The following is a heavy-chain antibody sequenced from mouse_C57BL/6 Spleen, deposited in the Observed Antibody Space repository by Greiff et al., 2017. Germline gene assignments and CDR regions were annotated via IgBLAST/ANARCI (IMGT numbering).Heavy chain of an antibody. J-gene: IGHJ4*01. Sequence: EVKLVESGGGLVQPGGSLSLSCAASGFTFTDYYMSWVRQPPGKALEWLGFIRNKANGYTTEYSASVQGRFTISSDNSQSILYLQMNALGAEDSATYYCARYRAYYKGSMDYWGQGTSVTVSS. CDR1: GFTFTDYY. CDR3: ARYRAYYKGSMDY. CDR2: IRNKANGYTT. V-gene: IGHV7-3*01. D-gene: IGHD2-12*01.